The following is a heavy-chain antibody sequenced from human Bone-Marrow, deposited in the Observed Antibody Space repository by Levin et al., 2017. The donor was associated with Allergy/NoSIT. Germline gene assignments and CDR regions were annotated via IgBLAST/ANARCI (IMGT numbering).Heavy chain of an antibody. CDR1: GFTFSSYA. V-gene: IGHV3-30*04. J-gene: IGHJ4*02. CDR3: ARVAVYCSSTSCSQFDH. Sequence: GGSLRLSCAASGFTFSSYAMHWVRQAPGKGLEWVAVISYDGSNKYYADSVKGRFTISRDNSKNTLYLQMNSLRAEDTAVYYCARVAVYCSSTSCSQFDHWGQGNLVTGSS. CDR2: ISYDGSNK. D-gene: IGHD2-2*01.